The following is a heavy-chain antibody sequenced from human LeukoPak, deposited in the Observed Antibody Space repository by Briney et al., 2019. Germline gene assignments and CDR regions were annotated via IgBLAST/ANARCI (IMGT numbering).Heavy chain of an antibody. J-gene: IGHJ4*02. CDR2: ISWNSGSI. CDR3: AKDSSSWYYFDY. V-gene: IGHV3-9*01. CDR1: GFTFSSYW. Sequence: PGGSLRLSCAASGFTFSSYWMSWVRQAPGKGLEWVSGISWNSGSIGYADSVKGRFTISRDNAKNSLYLQMNSLRAEDTALYYCAKDSSSWYYFDYWGQGTLVTVSS. D-gene: IGHD6-13*01.